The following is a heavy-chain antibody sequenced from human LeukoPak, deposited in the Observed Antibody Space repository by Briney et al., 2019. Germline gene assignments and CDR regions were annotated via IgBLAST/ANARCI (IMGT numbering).Heavy chain of an antibody. V-gene: IGHV4-59*01. CDR1: GGSISSYY. CDR2: IYYSGST. Sequence: SETLSLTCTVSGGSISSYYWSWIRQPPGKGLEWIGYIYYSGSTNYNPSLKSRVTISVDTSKNQFSLKLSSVTAADTAVYYCARGRPDYDFWCGYYTYWGQGTLVTVSS. CDR3: ARGRPDYDFWCGYYTY. J-gene: IGHJ4*02. D-gene: IGHD3-3*01.